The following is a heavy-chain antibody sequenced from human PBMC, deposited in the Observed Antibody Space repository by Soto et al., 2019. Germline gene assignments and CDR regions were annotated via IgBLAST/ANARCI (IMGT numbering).Heavy chain of an antibody. CDR1: GGSISSYY. J-gene: IGHJ4*02. CDR3: ARLDYYGSGSQYYDY. V-gene: IGHV4-59*08. Sequence: QVQLQESGPGLVKPSETLSLTCTVSGGSISSYYWSWIRQPPGKGLEWIGHIYYSGSTNYNPSLKSRVTISVDTSKNQFSLKLSSVTAADTAVYYCARLDYYGSGSQYYDYWGQGTLVTVSS. D-gene: IGHD3-10*01. CDR2: IYYSGST.